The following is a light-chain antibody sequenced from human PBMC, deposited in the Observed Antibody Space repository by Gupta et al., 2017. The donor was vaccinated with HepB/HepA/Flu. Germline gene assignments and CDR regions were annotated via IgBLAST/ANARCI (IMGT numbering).Light chain of an antibody. CDR2: GNS. V-gene: IGLV1-40*01. Sequence: QSVLTQPPSVSGAPGQRVTIPCTGISPNLGAGYHVHWYQQLPGIAPKLLIYGNSNRPSGVPDRFSGSKSGTSASLAITGLQAEDEAGYYCQSFDRSLSGSVFGGGTKLTVL. CDR1: SPNLGAGYH. CDR3: QSFDRSLSGSV. J-gene: IGLJ2*01.